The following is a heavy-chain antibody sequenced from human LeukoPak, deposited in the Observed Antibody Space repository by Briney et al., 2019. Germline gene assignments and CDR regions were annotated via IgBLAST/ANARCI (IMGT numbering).Heavy chain of an antibody. CDR2: ISGSGGST. V-gene: IGHV3-23*01. Sequence: QTGGSLRLSCAGSGFTFSSYGMSWVRQAPGKGLEWVSGISGSGGSTYYADSVKGRFTISRDNSKNTVSLQMSSLRAEDTALYYCAKGSGNGYGSGPFDYWGQGTLVTVSS. CDR3: AKGSGNGYGSGPFDY. CDR1: GFTFSSYG. D-gene: IGHD3-10*01. J-gene: IGHJ4*02.